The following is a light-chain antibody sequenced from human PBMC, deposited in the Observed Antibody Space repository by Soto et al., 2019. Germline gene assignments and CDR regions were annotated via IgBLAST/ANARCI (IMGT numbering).Light chain of an antibody. CDR2: EGR. J-gene: IGLJ2*01. CDR3: CSYAGSTTFLV. V-gene: IGLV2-23*01. CDR1: SGDIGTYNL. Sequence: QSVLTQPASVSGSPGQSITISCTGTSGDIGTYNLVSWYQQHPGKVPKLMIYEGRKRPSGVSNRFSGSKSGNTASLTISGLQAEDEADYYCCSYAGSTTFLVFGGGTKLTV.